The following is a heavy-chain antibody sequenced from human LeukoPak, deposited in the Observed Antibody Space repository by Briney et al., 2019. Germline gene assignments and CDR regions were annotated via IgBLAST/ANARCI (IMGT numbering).Heavy chain of an antibody. Sequence: GRSLRLSCAASGFTFSSYAMHWVRQAPGKGLEWVAVISYDGSNKYYADSVKGRFTISRDNSKNTLYLQMNSLRAEDTAVYYCARDLLGYCSSTSCYTGFDYWGQGTLVTVSS. D-gene: IGHD2-2*02. J-gene: IGHJ4*02. CDR3: ARDLLGYCSSTSCYTGFDY. CDR2: ISYDGSNK. V-gene: IGHV3-30-3*01. CDR1: GFTFSSYA.